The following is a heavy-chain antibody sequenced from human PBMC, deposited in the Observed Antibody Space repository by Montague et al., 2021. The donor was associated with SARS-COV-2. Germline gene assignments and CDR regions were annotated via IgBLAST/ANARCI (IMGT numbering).Heavy chain of an antibody. D-gene: IGHD2-2*01. Sequence: SLRLSCAASGFTVSSNYMSWVRQAPGKGLEWVSIIYSDSSTSYADSVRGRFTISRDNSKNTLYLQMNILRVEDTAVYYRATLIMPAFDIWGQGRLVTVSS. CDR3: ATLIMPAFDI. CDR1: GFTVSSNY. CDR2: IYSDSST. V-gene: IGHV3-66*04. J-gene: IGHJ3*02.